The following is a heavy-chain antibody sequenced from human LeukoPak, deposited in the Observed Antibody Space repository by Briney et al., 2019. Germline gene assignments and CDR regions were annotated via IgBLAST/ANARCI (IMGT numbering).Heavy chain of an antibody. Sequence: GASVKVSCKSSGYTFTSYYMHWVRQAPGQGLEWMGIINPSGGSTSYAQKFQGRVTMTRDMSTSTVYMELSSLRSEDTAVYYCARDGVSGSGSYYIPYYWGQGTLVTVSS. CDR3: ARDGVSGSGSYYIPYY. V-gene: IGHV1-46*01. J-gene: IGHJ4*02. D-gene: IGHD3-10*01. CDR1: GYTFTSYY. CDR2: INPSGGST.